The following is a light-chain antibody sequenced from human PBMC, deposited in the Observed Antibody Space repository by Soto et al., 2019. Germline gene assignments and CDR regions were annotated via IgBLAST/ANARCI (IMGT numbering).Light chain of an antibody. J-gene: IGLJ1*01. V-gene: IGLV2-14*01. CDR2: EVS. CDR1: ISDVGAYDY. Sequence: QSALTQPASVSGSPGQSITISCTGTISDVGAYDYVSWYQQHPGKAPKLMIYEVSNRPSGVSNRFSGSKSGNTASLTISGLQAEDEADYYCSSYTSSSTPYVFGTGTKLTVL. CDR3: SSYTSSSTPYV.